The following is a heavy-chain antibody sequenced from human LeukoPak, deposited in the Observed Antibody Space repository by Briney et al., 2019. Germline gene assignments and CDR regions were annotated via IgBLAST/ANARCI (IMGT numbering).Heavy chain of an antibody. CDR3: AKLPSPYGPSYYFDY. CDR1: GFTFSSYA. D-gene: IGHD3-10*01. Sequence: PGGSLRLSCAASGFTFSSYAMSWVRQAPGKGLEWVSAISGSGGSTYYADSVKGRFTISRDNSKNTLYPQMNSLRAEDTAVYYCAKLPSPYGPSYYFDYWGQGTLVTVSS. J-gene: IGHJ4*02. V-gene: IGHV3-23*01. CDR2: ISGSGGST.